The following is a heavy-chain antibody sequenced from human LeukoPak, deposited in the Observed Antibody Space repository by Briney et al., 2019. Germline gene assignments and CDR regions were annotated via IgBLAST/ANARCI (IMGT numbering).Heavy chain of an antibody. CDR3: ARDLSEEWGLEFDY. J-gene: IGHJ4*02. CDR1: GYTFTGYY. V-gene: IGHV1-2*04. CDR2: INPNSGGT. D-gene: IGHD1-26*01. Sequence: ASVKVSRKASGYTFTGYYMHWVRQAPGQGLEWMGWINPNSGGTNCAQKFQGWVTMTRDTSISTAHMELSRLRSDDTAVYYCARDLSEEWGLEFDYWGQGTLVTVSS.